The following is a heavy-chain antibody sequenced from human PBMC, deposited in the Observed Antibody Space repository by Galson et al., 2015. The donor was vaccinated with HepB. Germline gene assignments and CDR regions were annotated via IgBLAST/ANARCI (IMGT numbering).Heavy chain of an antibody. J-gene: IGHJ4*02. D-gene: IGHD6-13*01. V-gene: IGHV3-21*01. CDR3: ARDPKAGEQQLEDY. Sequence: ALRLSCAASGFTFSSYSMNWVRQAPGKGLEWVSSISSSSSYIYYADSVKGRFTISRDNAKNSLYLQMNSLSAEDTAVYYCARDPKAGEQQLEDYWGQGTLVTVSS. CDR2: ISSSSSYI. CDR1: GFTFSSYS.